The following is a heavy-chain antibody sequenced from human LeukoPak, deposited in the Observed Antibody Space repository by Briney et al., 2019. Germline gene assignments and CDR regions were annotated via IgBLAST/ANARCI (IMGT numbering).Heavy chain of an antibody. J-gene: IGHJ4*02. V-gene: IGHV1-69*01. Sequence: SVKLSCTASAGTFSSYAISWVRQAPGQGLEWMGRIIPIFGTATYSQNFQGRVTITADESTSTAYMELRSLRSGDTAVYYCARGSQLTGDFDYWGQGTLVTVSS. CDR3: ARGSQLTGDFDY. CDR1: AGTFSSYA. CDR2: IIPIFGTA. D-gene: IGHD7-27*01.